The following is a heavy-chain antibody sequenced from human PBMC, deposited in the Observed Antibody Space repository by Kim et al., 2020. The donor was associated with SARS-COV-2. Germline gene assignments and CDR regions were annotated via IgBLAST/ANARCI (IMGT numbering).Heavy chain of an antibody. J-gene: IGHJ4*02. V-gene: IGHV1-3*01. CDR1: GYTFTSYA. Sequence: ASVKVSCKASGYTFTSYAMHWVRQAPGQRLEWMGWINAGNGNTKYSQKFQGRVTITRDTSASTAYMELSSLRSEDTAVYYCARAGPYCGGDCYSDYFDYWGQGTLVTVSS. D-gene: IGHD2-21*02. CDR3: ARAGPYCGGDCYSDYFDY. CDR2: INAGNGNT.